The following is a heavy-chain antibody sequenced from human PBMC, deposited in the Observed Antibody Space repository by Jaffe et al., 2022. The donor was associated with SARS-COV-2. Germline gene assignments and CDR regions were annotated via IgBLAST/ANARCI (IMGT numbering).Heavy chain of an antibody. CDR1: GYTFTSYG. V-gene: IGHV1-18*01. CDR3: TRDSGIATPEYFQH. CDR2: ISAYNDNT. D-gene: IGHD6-13*01. J-gene: IGHJ1*01. Sequence: QVQLVQSGAEVKRPGASVKVSCKASGYTFTSYGISWVRQAPGQGLEWMGWISAYNDNTNYAQKFQGRVTMTTDTTTSTAYMELRSLRSDDTAVYYCTRDSGIATPEYFQHWGQGSLVSVSS.